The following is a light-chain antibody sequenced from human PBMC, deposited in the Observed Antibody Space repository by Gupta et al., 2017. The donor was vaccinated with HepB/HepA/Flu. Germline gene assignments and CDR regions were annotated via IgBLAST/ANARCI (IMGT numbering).Light chain of an antibody. V-gene: IGKV1-9*01. CDR2: AAS. J-gene: IGKJ4*01. CDR3: QQLNSYPLT. CDR1: QDITNY. Sequence: DIQLTQSPSLLSASVGDRVTITCRASQDITNYLAWYQQQPGKAPKLLICAASTLQSGVTSRFSGSGSGTEFTLTISSLQPEDFATYYCQQLNSYPLTFGGGTKVEI.